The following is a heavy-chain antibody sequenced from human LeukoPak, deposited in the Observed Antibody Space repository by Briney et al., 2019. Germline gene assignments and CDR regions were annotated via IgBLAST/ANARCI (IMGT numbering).Heavy chain of an antibody. J-gene: IGHJ6*03. V-gene: IGHV1-46*03. D-gene: IGHD5-12*01. CDR2: INPSGGST. Sequence: ASVKVSCKASGYTFTSYYMHWVRQAPGQGLEWIGIINPSGGSTSYAQKFQGRVTMTRDTSTSTVYMELSSLRSEDTAVYYCARADTVEGYYYYMDVWGKGTTVTVSS. CDR1: GYTFTSYY. CDR3: ARADTVEGYYYYMDV.